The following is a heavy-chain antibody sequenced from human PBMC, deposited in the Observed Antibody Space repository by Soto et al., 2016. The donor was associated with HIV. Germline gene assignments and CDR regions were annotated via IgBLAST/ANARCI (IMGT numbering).Heavy chain of an antibody. CDR3: ARDSAYYYDSIVRGFTTGYGMGRR. CDR1: GFTFNNYN. D-gene: IGHD3-22*01. V-gene: IGHV3-48*04. CDR2: ISSSSSTI. Sequence: EVQLVESGGGLVQPGGSLRLSCAASGFTFNNYNMNWVRQAPGKGLEWVSYISSSSSTIYYADSVKGRFTISRDNAKNSLYLQMNSLRAEDTAVYYCARDSAYYYDSIVRGFTTGYGMGRRGAKGP. J-gene: IGHJ6*02.